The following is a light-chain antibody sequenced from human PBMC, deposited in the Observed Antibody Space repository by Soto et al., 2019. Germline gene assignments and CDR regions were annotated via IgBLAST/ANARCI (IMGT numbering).Light chain of an antibody. Sequence: EIVLTQSPGTLSLSPGERATLACRASQSVSSSYLAWYQQKPGQAPRLLIYGASSRATGIPDRFSGSGSGTDFTLTISRLEPEDFAVYYCLQFGSSSFTFGPGTNVDIK. CDR2: GAS. V-gene: IGKV3-20*01. CDR1: QSVSSSY. J-gene: IGKJ3*01. CDR3: LQFGSSSFT.